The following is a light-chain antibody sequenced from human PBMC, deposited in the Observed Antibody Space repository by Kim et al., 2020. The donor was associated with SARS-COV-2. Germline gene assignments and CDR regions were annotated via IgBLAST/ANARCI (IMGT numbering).Light chain of an antibody. Sequence: GQKVTIACSGSSSNIGKIYVSWYQQLPGTAPNLLIYDNNKRPSGIPDRFSGSKSGTSATLGITGLQTGDEADYYCGTWDSSLSAGVFGGGTQLTVL. CDR1: SSNIGKIY. V-gene: IGLV1-51*01. J-gene: IGLJ2*01. CDR3: GTWDSSLSAGV. CDR2: DNN.